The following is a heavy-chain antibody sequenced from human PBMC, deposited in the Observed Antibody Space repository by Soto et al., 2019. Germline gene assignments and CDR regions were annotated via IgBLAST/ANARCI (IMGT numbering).Heavy chain of an antibody. CDR1: GDSISSPDYY. D-gene: IGHD3-16*01. CDR2: VYYRGSI. CDR3: ARATFSSNWFGS. Sequence: PSETLSLTCTVSGDSISSPDYYWSWIRQAPGKGLELIGYVYYRGSIYYTPSFESRVSISIDTSKNQFSLRLTSVTAADSAVYFCARATFSSNWFGSWGQGILVTASS. V-gene: IGHV4-30-4*01. J-gene: IGHJ5*01.